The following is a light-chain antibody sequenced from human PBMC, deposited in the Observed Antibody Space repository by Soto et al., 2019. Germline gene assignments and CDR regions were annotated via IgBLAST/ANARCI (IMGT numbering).Light chain of an antibody. J-gene: IGKJ2*01. Sequence: AIRMTQSPSSFSASTGDRVTITCRSSQGISSYLAWYQQKPGKAPKLLIYAASTLQSGVPSRFSGSASGTDFTLPISCLQSEDFATYYCQQYYSYPSYTFGQGTKLEIK. V-gene: IGKV1-8*01. CDR1: QGISSY. CDR3: QQYYSYPSYT. CDR2: AAS.